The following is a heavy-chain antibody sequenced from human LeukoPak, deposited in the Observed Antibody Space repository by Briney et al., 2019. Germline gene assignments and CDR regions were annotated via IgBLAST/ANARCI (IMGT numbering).Heavy chain of an antibody. V-gene: IGHV4-59*01. Sequence: SETLSLTCTVSGGSISSYYWSWIRQPPGKGLEWLGYIYYSGSTNYNPSLKSRVTISVDTSKNQFSLKLSSVTAADMAVYYCARDSSGWPYWYFDLWGRGTLVTVSS. CDR3: ARDSSGWPYWYFDL. D-gene: IGHD6-19*01. CDR2: IYYSGST. CDR1: GGSISSYY. J-gene: IGHJ2*01.